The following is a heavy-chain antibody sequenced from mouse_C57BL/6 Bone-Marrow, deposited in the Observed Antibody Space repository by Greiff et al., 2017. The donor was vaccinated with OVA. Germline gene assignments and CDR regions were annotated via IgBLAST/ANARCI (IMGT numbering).Heavy chain of an antibody. CDR3: ARQKEYYRRFDV. CDR2: ISGGGGNT. J-gene: IGHJ1*03. D-gene: IGHD1-1*01. Sequence: EVMLVESGGGLVKPGGSLKLSCAASGFTFSSYTMSWVRQTPEKRLEWVATISGGGGNTYYSDSVKGRFTISRDNAKNTLYLQMSSLRSEDTALYYCARQKEYYRRFDVWGTGTTVTVSS. CDR1: GFTFSSYT. V-gene: IGHV5-9*01.